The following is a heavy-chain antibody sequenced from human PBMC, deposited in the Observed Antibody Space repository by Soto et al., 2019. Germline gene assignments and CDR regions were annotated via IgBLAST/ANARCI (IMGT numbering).Heavy chain of an antibody. D-gene: IGHD6-25*01. Sequence: EVQLVESGGGLVQPGGSLRLSCAASGFTFSSYWMHWVRQAPGKGLVWVSRINSDGSSTNYVDSVKGRFTISRDNARNTLFLQMDTLRAEDTAVYYCTRRGISPFSYGMDVWGQGTTVTVSS. CDR2: INSDGSST. CDR3: TRRGISPFSYGMDV. CDR1: GFTFSSYW. J-gene: IGHJ6*02. V-gene: IGHV3-74*01.